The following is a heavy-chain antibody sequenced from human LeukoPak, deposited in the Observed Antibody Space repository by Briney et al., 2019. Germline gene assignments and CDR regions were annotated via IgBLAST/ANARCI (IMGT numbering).Heavy chain of an antibody. J-gene: IGHJ4*02. CDR1: GGSISSYY. CDR2: IYYSGST. CDR3: ARVDSMVRGVIDY. Sequence: SETLSLTCTVSGGSISSYYWSWIRQPLGKGLEWIGYIYYSGSTNYNPSLKSRVTISVDTSKNQFSLKLSSVTAADTAVYYCARVDSMVRGVIDYWGQGTLVTVSS. D-gene: IGHD3-10*01. V-gene: IGHV4-59*08.